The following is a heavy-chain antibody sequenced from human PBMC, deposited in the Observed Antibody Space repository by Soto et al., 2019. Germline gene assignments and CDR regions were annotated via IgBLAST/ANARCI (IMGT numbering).Heavy chain of an antibody. Sequence: GGSLRLSCAASGFTLSSYSMNWVRQAPGKGLEWVSYISSSSSTIYYADSVKGRFTISRDNAKNSLYLQMNSLRDEDTAVYYCARDEFYYYDSSGYWEGFDYWGQGTLVTVSS. CDR2: ISSSSSTI. V-gene: IGHV3-48*02. CDR1: GFTLSSYS. J-gene: IGHJ4*02. D-gene: IGHD3-22*01. CDR3: ARDEFYYYDSSGYWEGFDY.